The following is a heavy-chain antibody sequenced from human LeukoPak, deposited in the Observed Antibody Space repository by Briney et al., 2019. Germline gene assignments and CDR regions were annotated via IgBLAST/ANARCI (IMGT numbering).Heavy chain of an antibody. Sequence: GGSLRLSCAASGFTFSSYAMSWVRQAPGKGLEWVSGISGNGGSTYYAASVKGRFTVSRDNSKNTLYLQMNSLRAEDPAVYYCAISGGYWAWAHWGQGTLVTVSS. V-gene: IGHV3-23*01. CDR3: AISGGYWAWAH. CDR1: GFTFSSYA. J-gene: IGHJ4*02. CDR2: ISGNGGST. D-gene: IGHD1-26*01.